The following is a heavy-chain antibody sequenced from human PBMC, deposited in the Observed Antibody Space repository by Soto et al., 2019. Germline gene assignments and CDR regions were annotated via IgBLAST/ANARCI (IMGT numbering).Heavy chain of an antibody. Sequence: DVQLLESGGGLVQPGGSLRLSCAASGFTFSKSAVNWVRQAPGKGLEWVAAISGGGGRTYYADSVQGRFTISRDNARNTVTLQMNRLRLEDTALYYCAKDHTDSGDLGPFDTWGQGDLVTVSS. V-gene: IGHV3-23*01. CDR1: GFTFSKSA. CDR3: AKDHTDSGDLGPFDT. J-gene: IGHJ4*02. CDR2: ISGGGGRT. D-gene: IGHD1-26*01.